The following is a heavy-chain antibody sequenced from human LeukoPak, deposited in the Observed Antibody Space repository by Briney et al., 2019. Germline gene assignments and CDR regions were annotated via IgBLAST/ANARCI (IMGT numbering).Heavy chain of an antibody. V-gene: IGHV4-34*01. Sequence: SETLSLTCAVYGGSFSGYYWSWIRQPPGKGLEWIGELNHSGSTNYNPSLKSRVTISVDTSKNQFSLKLSSVTAADTAVYYCARAAVEELFDYWGQGTLVTVSS. D-gene: IGHD1-26*01. J-gene: IGHJ4*02. CDR2: LNHSGST. CDR1: GGSFSGYY. CDR3: ARAAVEELFDY.